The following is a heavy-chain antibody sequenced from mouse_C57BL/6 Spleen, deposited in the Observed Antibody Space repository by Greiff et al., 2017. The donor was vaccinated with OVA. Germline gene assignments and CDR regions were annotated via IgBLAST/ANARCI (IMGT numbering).Heavy chain of an antibody. CDR2: IDPSDSYT. CDR1: GYTFTSYW. Sequence: QVQLQQPGAELVMPGASVKLSCKASGYTFTSYWMHWVKQRPGQGLEWIGEIDPSDSYTNYNQKFKGKSTLTVDKSSSTAYMQLSSLTSEDSAVYYCARRGYDDGYYCDYWGQGTTLTVSS. D-gene: IGHD2-2*01. CDR3: ARRGYDDGYYCDY. J-gene: IGHJ2*01. V-gene: IGHV1-69*01.